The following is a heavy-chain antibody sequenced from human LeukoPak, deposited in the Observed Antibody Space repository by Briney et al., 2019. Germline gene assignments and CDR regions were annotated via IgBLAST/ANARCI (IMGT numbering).Heavy chain of an antibody. CDR3: ARGAQRNSFDP. CDR2: IYTSGST. J-gene: IGHJ5*02. CDR1: GGSISSGSYY. Sequence: SETLSLTCTVSGGSISSGSYYWSWIRQPAGKGLEWIGRIYTSGSTNYNPSLKSRVTISVDTSKNQFSLKLSSVTAADTAVYYCARGAQRNSFDPWGQGTLVTISS. V-gene: IGHV4-61*02.